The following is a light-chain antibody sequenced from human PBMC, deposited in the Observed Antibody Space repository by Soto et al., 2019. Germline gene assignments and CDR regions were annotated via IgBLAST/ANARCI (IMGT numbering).Light chain of an antibody. V-gene: IGLV3-1*01. Sequence: SSELTQPPSVSVSPGQTASITCSGDELGEKYVCWYQQKPGQSPVLVIYQDNKRPSGIPERFSGSNSGNTATLTISGTQAMDEADYYCQAWDGNTGVFGPGTKVTVL. CDR3: QAWDGNTGV. J-gene: IGLJ1*01. CDR2: QDN. CDR1: ELGEKY.